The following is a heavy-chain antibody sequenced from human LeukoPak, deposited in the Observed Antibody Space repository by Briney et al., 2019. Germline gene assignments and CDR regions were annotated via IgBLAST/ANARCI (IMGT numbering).Heavy chain of an antibody. CDR3: AKDGDIAAAPYYFDY. CDR1: GFTFSSAW. CDR2: VHQDGSGK. J-gene: IGHJ4*02. Sequence: PGGSLRLSCAASGFTFSSAWMSWVRQAPGKGLEGVADVHQDGSGKYYVESVKGRFTIPKDNAKNSLYLQMNSLRAEDTAVYYCAKDGDIAAAPYYFDYWGQGTLVTVSS. D-gene: IGHD6-13*01. V-gene: IGHV3-7*01.